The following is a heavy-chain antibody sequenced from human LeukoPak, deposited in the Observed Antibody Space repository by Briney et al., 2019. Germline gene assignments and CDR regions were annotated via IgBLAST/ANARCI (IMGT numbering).Heavy chain of an antibody. CDR3: ARDAGLAGDY. Sequence: SETLSLTCTVSGGSISSYYWSWIRQPPGKGLEWIGYIYYSGSTNYNPSLKSRVTISVDTSKNQFSLKLSSVTAADTAVYYCARDAGLAGDYWGQGTLVTVSS. CDR2: IYYSGST. J-gene: IGHJ4*02. CDR1: GGSISSYY. V-gene: IGHV4-59*01.